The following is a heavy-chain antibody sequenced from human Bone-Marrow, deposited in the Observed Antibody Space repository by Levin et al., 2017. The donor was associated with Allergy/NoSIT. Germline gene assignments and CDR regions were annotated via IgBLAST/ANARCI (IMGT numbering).Heavy chain of an antibody. J-gene: IGHJ4*02. CDR2: ISAYSGKR. CDR1: GYTFSSYS. V-gene: IGHV1-18*01. D-gene: IGHD6-13*01. Sequence: ASVKVSCKASGYTFSSYSIGWVRQAPGQGLEWMGWISAYSGKRHSAQKFQGRVTMTSERSTMTAYMELRSLQSDDTAVYYCARVISSRIYPLQVDYWGQGTLVTVSS. CDR3: ARVISSRIYPLQVDY.